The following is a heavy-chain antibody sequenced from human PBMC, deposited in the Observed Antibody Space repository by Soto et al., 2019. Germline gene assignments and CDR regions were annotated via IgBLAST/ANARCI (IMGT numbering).Heavy chain of an antibody. V-gene: IGHV4-30-4*01. J-gene: IGHJ5*02. Sequence: VQLQESGPGLVKPSQTLSLTCTVSGGSISSGDYYWSWIRQPPGKGLEWIGYIYYSGSTYYNPSLKSRVTISVDTSKNQFSLKLSSVTAADTAVYYCARGTCSSTSCYNWFDPWGQGTLVTVSS. D-gene: IGHD2-2*01. CDR3: ARGTCSSTSCYNWFDP. CDR2: IYYSGST. CDR1: GGSISSGDYY.